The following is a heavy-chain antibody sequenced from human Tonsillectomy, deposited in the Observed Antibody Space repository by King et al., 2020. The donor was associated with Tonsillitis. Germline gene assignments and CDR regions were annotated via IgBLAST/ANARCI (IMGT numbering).Heavy chain of an antibody. V-gene: IGHV1-58*02. CDR1: GFTFTSSA. CDR3: AADKCKMYYDFWSGYYDYYYMDV. CDR2: IVVGSVNT. J-gene: IGHJ6*03. D-gene: IGHD3-3*01. Sequence: QLVQSGPEVKKPGTSVKVSCKASGFTFTSSAMQWVRQARGQRLEWIGWIVVGSVNTNYAQKFQERVTITRDMSTSTAYMERSRLRSEDTAVYYCAADKCKMYYDFWSGYYDYYYMDVWGKGTTVTVSS.